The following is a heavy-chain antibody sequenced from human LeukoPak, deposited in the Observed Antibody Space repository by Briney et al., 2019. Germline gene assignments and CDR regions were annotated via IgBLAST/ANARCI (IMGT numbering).Heavy chain of an antibody. V-gene: IGHV1-2*02. Sequence: ASVKVSCTASGYTFTVYYMHWVRRAPGQGLEWMGWINPNSGGTNYAQKFQGRVTMTRDTSISTAYMELSRLRSDDTAVYYCARDGGDSSSWLDYWGQGTLVTVSS. J-gene: IGHJ4*02. D-gene: IGHD6-13*01. CDR3: ARDGGDSSSWLDY. CDR1: GYTFTVYY. CDR2: INPNSGGT.